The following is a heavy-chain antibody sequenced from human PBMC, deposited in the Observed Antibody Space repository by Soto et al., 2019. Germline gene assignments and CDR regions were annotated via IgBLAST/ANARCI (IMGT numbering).Heavy chain of an antibody. CDR2: IYYSGST. Sequence: QVQLQESGPGLVKPSETLSLTCTVSGGSISSYYWSWIRQPPGKGLEWIGYIYYSGSTDYNPSLKSRVTLSVDPSKNQFSLKLTSVTAADTAVYYCARGGGIRYFDYWGQGTLVTVSS. CDR3: ARGGGIRYFDY. D-gene: IGHD1-20*01. V-gene: IGHV4-59*01. CDR1: GGSISSYY. J-gene: IGHJ4*02.